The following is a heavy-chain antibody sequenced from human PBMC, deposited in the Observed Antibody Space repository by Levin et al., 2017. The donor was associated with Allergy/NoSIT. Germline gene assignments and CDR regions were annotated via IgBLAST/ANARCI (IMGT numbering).Heavy chain of an antibody. V-gene: IGHV3-33*01. CDR1: GFTFSSFG. Sequence: GGSLRLSCAASGFTFSSFGIHWVRQAPGKGLEWVALIWYDGSNKYYADSVKGRFTISRDNPKNTLYLQVNSLRAEDTAVYYCQRGAADGTYHYYYYMDGWGKGTTATVSS. D-gene: IGHD6-13*01. CDR2: IWYDGSNK. CDR3: QRGAADGTYHYYYYMDG. J-gene: IGHJ6*03.